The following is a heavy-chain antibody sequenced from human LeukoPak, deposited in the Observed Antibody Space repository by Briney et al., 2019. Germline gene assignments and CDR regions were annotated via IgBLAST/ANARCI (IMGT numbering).Heavy chain of an antibody. CDR3: ASGPSRCSSTSCYARLGYFQH. J-gene: IGHJ1*01. D-gene: IGHD2-2*01. V-gene: IGHV1-69*01. CDR2: IIPIFGTA. CDR1: GGTFSSYA. Sequence: SVKVSCKASGGTFSSYAISWVRQAPGQGLEWMGEIIPIFGTANYAQKFQGRVTITADESTSTAYMELSSLRSEDTAVYYCASGPSRCSSTSCYARLGYFQHWGQGTLVTVSS.